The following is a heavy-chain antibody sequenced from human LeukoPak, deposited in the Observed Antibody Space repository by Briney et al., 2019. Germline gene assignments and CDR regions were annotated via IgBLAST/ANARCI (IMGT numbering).Heavy chain of an antibody. J-gene: IGHJ5*02. V-gene: IGHV4-59*01. CDR2: IYDSGST. Sequence: PSETLSLTCTVSGDSISSYYCSWIRQPPGKGLEWIGYIYDSGSTNYNPSLKIRVTISLDTSKNQFSLQLRSVTAADPALYYCARGNPVATTGTKGGWFDPWGQGTLVTVSS. D-gene: IGHD1-1*01. CDR1: GDSISSYY. CDR3: ARGNPVATTGTKGGWFDP.